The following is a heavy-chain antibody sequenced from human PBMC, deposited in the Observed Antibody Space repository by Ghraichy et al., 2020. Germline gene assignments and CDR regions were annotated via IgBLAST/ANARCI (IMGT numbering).Heavy chain of an antibody. Sequence: SVKVSCKASGFTFTSSAVQWVRQARGQRLEWIGWIVVGSGNTNYAQKFQERVTITMDMSTSTAYMELSSLRSEDTAVYYCAAGRHDYGGTRFDYWGQGTLVTVSS. D-gene: IGHD4-23*01. CDR1: GFTFTSSA. CDR3: AAGRHDYGGTRFDY. V-gene: IGHV1-58*01. CDR2: IVVGSGNT. J-gene: IGHJ4*02.